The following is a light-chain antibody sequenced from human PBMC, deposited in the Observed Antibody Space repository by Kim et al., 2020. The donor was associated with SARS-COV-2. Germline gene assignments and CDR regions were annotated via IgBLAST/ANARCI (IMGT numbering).Light chain of an antibody. J-gene: IGLJ2*01. CDR1: KLGDKY. Sequence: SYELTQPPSVSVSPGQTASITCSGDKLGDKYACWYQQRPGQSPVMVIYQDSQRPSGIPERFSGSNSGNTATLTISGTQAMDEADDYCQAWDSSTSGVFGGGTQLTVL. CDR3: QAWDSSTSGV. CDR2: QDS. V-gene: IGLV3-1*01.